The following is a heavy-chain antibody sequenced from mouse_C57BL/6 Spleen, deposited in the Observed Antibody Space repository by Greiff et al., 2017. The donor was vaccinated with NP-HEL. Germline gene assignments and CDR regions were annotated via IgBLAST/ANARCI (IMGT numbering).Heavy chain of an antibody. J-gene: IGHJ2*01. CDR3: ARANLYYFGY. Sequence: VQLQQSGAELVKPGASVKLSCKASGYTFTSYWMHWVKQRPGQGLEWIGMIHPNSGSTNYNEKFKSKATLTVDKSSSTAYMQLSSLTSEDAAVYYCARANLYYFGYWGQGTTLTVSS. V-gene: IGHV1-64*01. CDR2: IHPNSGST. CDR1: GYTFTSYW.